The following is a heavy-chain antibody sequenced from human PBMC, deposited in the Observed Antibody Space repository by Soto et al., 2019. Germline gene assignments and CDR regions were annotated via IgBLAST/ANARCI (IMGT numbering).Heavy chain of an antibody. CDR2: IIAVNGSA. D-gene: IGHD1-26*01. J-gene: IGHJ4*02. CDR3: ARGYIVGALGY. V-gene: IGHV1-3*01. Sequence: ASVKVSGKASGYTFTSYAVHWVRQAPGQRLECMGWIIAVNGSAKYXXKVQVRVXXTGDGSGSTAXMELSXGASEETAVYYCARGYIVGALGYWGQGTLVTVSS. CDR1: GYTFTSYA.